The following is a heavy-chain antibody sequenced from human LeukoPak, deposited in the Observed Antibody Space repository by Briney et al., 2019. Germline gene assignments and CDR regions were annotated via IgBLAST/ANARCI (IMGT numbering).Heavy chain of an antibody. V-gene: IGHV3-48*04. Sequence: GGSLRLSCAASGFTCSGYSMNWVRQAPGKGREWGSYISSGSSTINYADSVKGRFTISRDNAKNSLSLQMNSLRAEDTAVYYCARIVVDSRGWYHFDYWGQGTLVTVSS. D-gene: IGHD6-19*01. J-gene: IGHJ4*02. CDR2: ISSGSSTI. CDR1: GFTCSGYS. CDR3: ARIVVDSRGWYHFDY.